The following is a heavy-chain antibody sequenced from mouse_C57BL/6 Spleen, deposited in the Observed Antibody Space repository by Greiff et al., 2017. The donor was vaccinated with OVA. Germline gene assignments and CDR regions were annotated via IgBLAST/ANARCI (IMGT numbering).Heavy chain of an antibody. CDR3: ARNTNYYGSSYGYFDV. CDR2: IDPNSGGT. CDR1: GYTFTSYW. V-gene: IGHV1-72*01. Sequence: QVQLKQPGAELVKPGASVKLSCKASGYTFTSYWMHWVKQRPGRGLEWIGRIDPNSGGTKYNEKFKSKATLTVDKPSSTAYMQLSSLTSEDSAVYYCARNTNYYGSSYGYFDVWGTGTTVTVSS. J-gene: IGHJ1*03. D-gene: IGHD1-1*01.